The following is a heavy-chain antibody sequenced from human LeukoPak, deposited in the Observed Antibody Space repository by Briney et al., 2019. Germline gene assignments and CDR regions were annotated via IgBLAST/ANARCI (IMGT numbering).Heavy chain of an antibody. CDR2: ISSSSSYI. J-gene: IGHJ4*02. CDR3: ARESVRRISMRSKGFLDY. V-gene: IGHV3-21*01. CDR1: GFTFSSYS. D-gene: IGHD3-22*01. Sequence: PGGSLRLSCAASGFTFSSYSMNWVRQAPGKGLEWVSSISSSSSYIYYADSVKGRFTISRDNAKNSLYLQMNSLRAEDTAVYYCARESVRRISMRSKGFLDYWGRGTRVTVSS.